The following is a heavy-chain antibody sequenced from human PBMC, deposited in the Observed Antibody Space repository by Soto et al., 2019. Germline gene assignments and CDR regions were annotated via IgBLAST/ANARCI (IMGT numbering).Heavy chain of an antibody. J-gene: IGHJ5*02. D-gene: IGHD3-3*01. CDR1: GGTFSSYT. CDR3: ARDQSTIFGVVTPGWLDP. CDR2: IIPILGIA. V-gene: IGHV1-69*04. Sequence: SVKVSCKASGGTFSSYTISWVRQAPGQGLEWMGRIIPILGIANYAQKFQGRVTITADKSTSTAYMELSSLRSEDTAVYYCARDQSTIFGVVTPGWLDPWGQGTLVTVSS.